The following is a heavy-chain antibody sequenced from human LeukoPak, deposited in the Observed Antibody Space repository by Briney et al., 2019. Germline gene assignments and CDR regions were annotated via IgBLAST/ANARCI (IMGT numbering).Heavy chain of an antibody. CDR2: ITSSSSYI. CDR3: ARGLYCGGDCWDAFDI. Sequence: GGSLRLSCAASGFTFSLYNMNWVRQAPGKGLEWVSSITSSSSYIYDADSVKGRFIICRDNAKNSLYLQMSSRRDEDTAVYYCARGLYCGGDCWDAFDIWGQGTMVTVSS. CDR1: GFTFSLYN. D-gene: IGHD2-21*01. V-gene: IGHV3-21*01. J-gene: IGHJ3*02.